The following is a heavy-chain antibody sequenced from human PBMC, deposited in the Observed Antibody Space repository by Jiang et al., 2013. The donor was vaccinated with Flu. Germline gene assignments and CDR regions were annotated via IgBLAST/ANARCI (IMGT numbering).Heavy chain of an antibody. Sequence: GAEVKKPGASVKVSCKASGYTFTSYGISWVRQAPGQGLEWMGWISAYNGNTNYAQKLQGRVTMTTDTSTSTAYMELRSLRSDDTAVYYCARDYYYDSSGYYYMEDYYYYGMDVWGQGTTVTVSS. CDR2: ISAYNGNT. CDR1: GYTFTSYG. CDR3: ARDYYYDSSGYYYMEDYYYYGMDV. V-gene: IGHV1-18*01. J-gene: IGHJ6*02. D-gene: IGHD3-22*01.